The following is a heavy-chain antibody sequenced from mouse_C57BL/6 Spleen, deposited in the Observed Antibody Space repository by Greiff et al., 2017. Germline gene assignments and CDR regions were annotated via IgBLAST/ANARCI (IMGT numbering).Heavy chain of an antibody. V-gene: IGHV1-66*01. J-gene: IGHJ2*01. Sequence: QVHVKQSGPELVKPGASVKISCKASGYSFTSYYIHWVKQRPGQGLEWIGWIYPGSGNTKYNEKFKGKATLTVDTSSSTAYMQLSSLTSEDSAVYYCARLDDGYYVGYWGQGTTLTVSS. D-gene: IGHD2-3*01. CDR1: GYSFTSYY. CDR2: IYPGSGNT. CDR3: ARLDDGYYVGY.